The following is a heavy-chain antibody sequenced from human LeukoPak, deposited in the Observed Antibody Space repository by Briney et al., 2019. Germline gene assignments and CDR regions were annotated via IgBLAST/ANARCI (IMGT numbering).Heavy chain of an antibody. Sequence: PGGSLRLSCAASGFTFSRYWMSWVRQAPGKGLEWVSTIKQDGSEKYCVDSVKGRFTISRDNAKNSLSLQMNSLRAEDTAVYYCARSGLRYFACPDYWGQGALVTVSS. V-gene: IGHV3-7*05. CDR1: GFTFSRYW. CDR3: ARSGLRYFACPDY. J-gene: IGHJ4*02. CDR2: IKQDGSEK. D-gene: IGHD3-9*01.